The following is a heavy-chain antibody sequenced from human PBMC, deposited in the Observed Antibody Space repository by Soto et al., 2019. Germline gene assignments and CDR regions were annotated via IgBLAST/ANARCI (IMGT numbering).Heavy chain of an antibody. J-gene: IGHJ5*01. CDR3: ARELIAVSGIGFDA. CDR2: IWHDGSQK. V-gene: IGHV3-33*01. D-gene: IGHD6-19*01. CDR1: GFAFNDYG. Sequence: GGSLRLSCAASGFAFNDYGMHWVRQAPGKGLEWVAVIWHDGSQKYFADYVKGRFTISRDNSNKTLYLQMNSLRAEDTALYYCARELIAVSGIGFDALGHATLVTVSS.